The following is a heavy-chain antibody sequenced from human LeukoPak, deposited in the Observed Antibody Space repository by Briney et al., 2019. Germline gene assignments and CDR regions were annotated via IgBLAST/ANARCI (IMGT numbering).Heavy chain of an antibody. Sequence: GGSLRLSCAASGFTFSSYSMNWVRQAPGKGLEWVSYISSSSSTIYYADSVKGRFTISRDNAKNSLYLQMNSLRAEDMALYYCAKGRYNWNERYFDYLGQGTLVTVSS. CDR1: GFTFSSYS. V-gene: IGHV3-48*04. J-gene: IGHJ4*02. D-gene: IGHD1-1*01. CDR2: ISSSSSTI. CDR3: AKGRYNWNERYFDY.